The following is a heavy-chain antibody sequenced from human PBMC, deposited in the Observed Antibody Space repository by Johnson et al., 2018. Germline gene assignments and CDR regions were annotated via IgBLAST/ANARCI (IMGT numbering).Heavy chain of an antibody. D-gene: IGHD6-19*01. V-gene: IGHV3-9*01. CDR1: GFTFDDYA. Sequence: VQLVESGGGLVQPGRSLRLSCAASGFTFDDYAMHWVRQAPGKGLEWVSGISWNSGSIGYADSVKGRFTISRDNAKNSLYLQMNSLRAEDTALYYCAKLDSSGGGGAFDIWGQGTMVTVSS. J-gene: IGHJ3*02. CDR3: AKLDSSGGGGAFDI. CDR2: ISWNSGSI.